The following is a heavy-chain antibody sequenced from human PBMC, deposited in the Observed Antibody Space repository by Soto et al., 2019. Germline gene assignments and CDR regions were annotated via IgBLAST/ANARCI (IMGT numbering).Heavy chain of an antibody. CDR3: ARRIAAAGTSWFDL. V-gene: IGHV4-39*01. J-gene: IGHJ5*02. Sequence: SETLSLTCTVSGGSISSSSYYWGWIRQPPGKGLEWIGSIYYSGSTYYNPSLKSRVTISVDTSKNQFSLKLSSVTAADTAVYYCARRIAAAGTSWFDLWGPGTLITVS. CDR2: IYYSGST. CDR1: GGSISSSSYY. D-gene: IGHD6-13*01.